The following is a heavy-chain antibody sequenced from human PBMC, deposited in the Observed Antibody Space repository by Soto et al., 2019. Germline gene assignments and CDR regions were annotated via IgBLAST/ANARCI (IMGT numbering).Heavy chain of an antibody. CDR1: GFTFSSYA. Sequence: EVQLLESGGGLVQPGGSLRLSCAASGFTFSSYAMSWVRQAPGKGLEWVSAISGSGGSTYYADSVKGRFTISRDNSKNTLYLQMNSLRAEDTALYYCAKPYYYHSSVYLGYYYYYGMDVWGQGTTVTFSS. CDR2: ISGSGGST. CDR3: AKPYYYHSSVYLGYYYYYGMDV. V-gene: IGHV3-23*01. D-gene: IGHD3-22*01. J-gene: IGHJ6*02.